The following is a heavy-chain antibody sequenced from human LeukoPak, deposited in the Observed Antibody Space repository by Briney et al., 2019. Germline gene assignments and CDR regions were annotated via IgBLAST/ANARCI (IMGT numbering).Heavy chain of an antibody. CDR2: IIPIFSTA. CDR3: ARLNLGNSGFLLP. J-gene: IGHJ5*02. Sequence: SVKVSCKASGGTFSSYAISWVRQAPGQGLGWMGGIIPIFSTANYAQKFQGRVTITADESTSTAYMELSSLRSEDTAVYYCARLNLGNSGFLLPWGQGTLVTVSS. V-gene: IGHV1-69*01. CDR1: GGTFSSYA. D-gene: IGHD5-12*01.